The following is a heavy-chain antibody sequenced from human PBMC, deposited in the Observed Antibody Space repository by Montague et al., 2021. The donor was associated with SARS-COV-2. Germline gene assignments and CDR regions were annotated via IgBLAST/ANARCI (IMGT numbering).Heavy chain of an antibody. D-gene: IGHD3-10*01. J-gene: IGHJ4*02. CDR2: IYYSGRT. V-gene: IGHV4-59*01. CDR3: DRGDGHYYGSGTYPYY. Sequence: SETLSLTCTVSGGSITSYYWSWIRQPPGKGLEYIGYIYYSGRTNYNPSLKSRVTMSVDTSKNQFSLKLTSVTAADTAVYYCDRGDGHYYGSGTYPYYWGQGTLVTVSS. CDR1: GGSITSYY.